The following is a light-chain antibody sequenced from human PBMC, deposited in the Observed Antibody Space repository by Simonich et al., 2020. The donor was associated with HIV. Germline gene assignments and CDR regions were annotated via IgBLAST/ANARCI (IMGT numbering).Light chain of an antibody. CDR3: QQYNNRPLT. J-gene: IGKJ4*01. V-gene: IGKV3-15*01. Sequence: EILMTQSPATLSVSPGERATLSCRTSPSVASNLAWYQQKPGRAPGLLIYDASARATGIPAGFSGGGSGTEFTLTISSMQSEDCAVYYCQQYNNRPLTFGGGTKVEIK. CDR2: DAS. CDR1: PSVASN.